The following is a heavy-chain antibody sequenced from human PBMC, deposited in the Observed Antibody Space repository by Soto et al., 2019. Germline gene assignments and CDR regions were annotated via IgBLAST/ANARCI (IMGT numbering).Heavy chain of an antibody. J-gene: IGHJ6*03. D-gene: IGHD3-10*01. CDR1: EFTFSGRS. V-gene: IGHV3-74*01. Sequence: EVQLVESGGGLVQPGGSLRLSCAASEFTFSGRSVHWVRQAPGKGLVWVSGIDKVGTGSTYADSVKGRFTSSRDNAKNTVYLQMHSLRVEDTAVYYCARGWFGPDVWGKGTTVTVSS. CDR2: IDKVGTGS. CDR3: ARGWFGPDV.